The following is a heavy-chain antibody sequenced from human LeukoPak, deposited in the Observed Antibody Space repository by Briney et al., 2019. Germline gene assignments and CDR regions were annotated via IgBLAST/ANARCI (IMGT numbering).Heavy chain of an antibody. CDR1: GFTFDDYA. V-gene: IGHV3-9*01. CDR3: AKDKRDYDSSGLDY. CDR2: ISWNSGSI. J-gene: IGHJ4*02. D-gene: IGHD3-22*01. Sequence: PGRSLRLSCAASGFTFDDYAMHWVRQAPGKGLEWVSGISWNSGSIGYADSVKGRFTISRDNAKNSLYLQMNSLRAEDTALYYCAKDKRDYDSSGLDYWGQGTLVTVSS.